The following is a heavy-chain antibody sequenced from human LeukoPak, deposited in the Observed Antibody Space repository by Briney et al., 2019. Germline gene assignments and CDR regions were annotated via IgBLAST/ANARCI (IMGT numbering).Heavy chain of an antibody. J-gene: IGHJ6*03. CDR2: IKQDGSEI. D-gene: IGHD4-11*01. CDR1: GFSFSNYW. V-gene: IGHV3-7*01. CDR3: ARPGLPFYYYYMDV. Sequence: GGSLRLSCEASGFSFSNYWMSWVRQAPGKGLEWVANIKQDGSEIYYVDSVRGRFTISRDNAKNSLYLQMNSLRAEDTAVYYCARPGLPFYYYYMDVWGKGTTVIVSS.